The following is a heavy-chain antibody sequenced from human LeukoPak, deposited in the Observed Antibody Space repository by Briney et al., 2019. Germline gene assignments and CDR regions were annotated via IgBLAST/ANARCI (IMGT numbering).Heavy chain of an antibody. CDR2: INPSGGST. CDR3: ARDGFYCSGGSCYSTYFDY. J-gene: IGHJ4*02. Sequence: ASVKVSCKASGYTFTSYYMHWVRQAPGQGLEWMGIINPSGGSTSYAQKFQGRVTMTRGTSTSTVYMELSSLRSEDTAVYYCARDGFYCSGGSCYSTYFDYWGQGTLVTVSS. D-gene: IGHD2-15*01. CDR1: GYTFTSYY. V-gene: IGHV1-46*01.